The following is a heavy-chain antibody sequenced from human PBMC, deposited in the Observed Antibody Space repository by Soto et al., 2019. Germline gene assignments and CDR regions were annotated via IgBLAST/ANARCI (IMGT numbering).Heavy chain of an antibody. V-gene: IGHV3-23*01. J-gene: IGHJ6*02. CDR1: GFPFSSYA. CDR2: ISGSGGST. CDR3: AKAKSYYYYYGMDV. Sequence: PGGSLRLSCAASGFPFSSYAMSWVRQAPGKGLEWVSAISGSGGSTYYADSVKGRFTISRDNSKNTLYLQMNSLRAEDTAVYYCAKAKSYYYYYGMDVWGQGTTVTVSS.